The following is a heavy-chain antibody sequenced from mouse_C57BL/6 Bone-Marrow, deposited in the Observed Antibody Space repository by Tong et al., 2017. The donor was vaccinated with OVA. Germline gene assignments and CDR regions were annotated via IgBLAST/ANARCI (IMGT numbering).Heavy chain of an antibody. CDR3: ARGMILYYFDY. J-gene: IGHJ2*01. D-gene: IGHD2-4*01. CDR1: GFSLTSYG. Sequence: VQLQESGPGLVAPSQSLSITCTVSGFSLTSYGVSWVRQPPGKGLEWLGVIWGDGSTNYHSALISRLSISKDNSKSQVFLKMNSLQTDDTARYYCARGMILYYFDYWGQGTTLTVSS. CDR2: IWGDGST. V-gene: IGHV2-3*01.